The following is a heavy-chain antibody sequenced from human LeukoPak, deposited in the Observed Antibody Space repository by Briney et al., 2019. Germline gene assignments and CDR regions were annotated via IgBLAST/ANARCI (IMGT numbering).Heavy chain of an antibody. V-gene: IGHV4-34*01. CDR1: GGSFSGYY. CDR3: AKGVDV. CDR2: INHSGIT. Sequence: SETLSLTCDVSGGSFSGYYWTWIRQPPGKGLEWIGEINHSGITNYNPSLKSRVTISLDTSKNQFSLRLTSVTAADTAVYYCAKGVDVWGKGTTVTVSS. J-gene: IGHJ6*04.